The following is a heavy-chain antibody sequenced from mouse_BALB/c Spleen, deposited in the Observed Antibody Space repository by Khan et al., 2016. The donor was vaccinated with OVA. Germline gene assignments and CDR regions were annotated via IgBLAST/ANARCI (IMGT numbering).Heavy chain of an antibody. V-gene: IGHV5-15*02. CDR1: GFTFRDYG. J-gene: IGHJ4*01. CDR3: ARCWAMDY. Sequence: EVELVESGGGLVQPGGSRTLSCAASGFTFRDYGMAWVRPAPGKGPVWVAFFSSLAYNIYYAHTVTGRFTISRENAQNPLYLEMSSLGSEDTALYDCARCWAMDYWGQGTSVTVSS. CDR2: FSSLAYNI.